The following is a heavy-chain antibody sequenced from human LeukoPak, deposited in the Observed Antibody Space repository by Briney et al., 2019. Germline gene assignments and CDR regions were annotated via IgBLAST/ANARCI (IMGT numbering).Heavy chain of an antibody. CDR1: GGSVSGYY. CDR3: ARGCSAGTPHNWFDP. CDR2: IYYSGST. D-gene: IGHD6-13*01. V-gene: IGHV4-59*02. Sequence: SETLSLTCTVSGGSVSGYYWSWIRQPPGKGLEWIGYIYYSGSTNYNPSLKSRVTISVDTSKNQFSLKLSSVTAADTAVYYCARGCSAGTPHNWFDPWGQGTLVTVSS. J-gene: IGHJ5*02.